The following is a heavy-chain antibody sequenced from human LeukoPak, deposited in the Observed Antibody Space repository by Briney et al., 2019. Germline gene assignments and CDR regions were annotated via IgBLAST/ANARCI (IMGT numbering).Heavy chain of an antibody. CDR3: ATSIVGLTYDEHFQH. V-gene: IGHV3-30*02. CDR2: IRNDETEI. D-gene: IGHD1-26*01. J-gene: IGHJ1*01. Sequence: PGESLRLSCAAPGFPFNAHNIHWIRQAPGRGLEWVSFIRNDETEIHYADFAKGRFTVSRDNSKNTLYLQMNSLRAEDTAVYYCATSIVGLTYDEHFQHWGQGTLVTVSS. CDR1: GFPFNAHN.